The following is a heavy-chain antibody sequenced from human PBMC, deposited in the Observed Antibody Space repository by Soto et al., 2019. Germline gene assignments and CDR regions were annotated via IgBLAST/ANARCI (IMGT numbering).Heavy chain of an antibody. CDR3: VKSYYYDSSGSIMDV. CDR2: ISYDGYNK. V-gene: IGHV3-30*18. J-gene: IGHJ6*02. Sequence: GGSLRLSCAASGFTFSSYGMHWVRQTPAKGLEWVAVISYDGYNKYYADSVKGRFTISRDNSKNTLYLQMNGLRAEDTAVYYCVKSYYYDSSGSIMDVWGQGTTVTVSS. D-gene: IGHD3-22*01. CDR1: GFTFSSYG.